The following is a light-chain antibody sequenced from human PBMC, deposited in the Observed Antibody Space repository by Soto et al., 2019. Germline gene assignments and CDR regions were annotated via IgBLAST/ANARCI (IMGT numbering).Light chain of an antibody. CDR1: QTITTW. Sequence: DIQMTQCPSTLSASVGDRVTITCRASQTITTWLAWYQQKPGKAPKLLIYDASTLESGVPSRFSGSGFGTEFSLTISSLQPDDFASYYCQQYNTLSGTFGQGTKVDIK. CDR3: QQYNTLSGT. CDR2: DAS. V-gene: IGKV1-5*01. J-gene: IGKJ1*01.